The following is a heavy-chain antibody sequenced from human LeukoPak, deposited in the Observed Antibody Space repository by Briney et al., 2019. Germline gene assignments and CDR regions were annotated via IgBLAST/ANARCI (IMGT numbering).Heavy chain of an antibody. CDR1: GYTFTSYY. D-gene: IGHD3-22*01. V-gene: IGHV1-46*01. Sequence: ASVKVSCQASGYTFTSYYMHWLRQAPGQGLEWVGIINPCGGNTSYPQKFQGRVTMTREMSTSTVYMDLRSLRAKDTAVYYCARDPPSYYDSSGYYGPAGYFDYWGQGTLVTVSS. CDR2: INPCGGNT. J-gene: IGHJ4*02. CDR3: ARDPPSYYDSSGYYGPAGYFDY.